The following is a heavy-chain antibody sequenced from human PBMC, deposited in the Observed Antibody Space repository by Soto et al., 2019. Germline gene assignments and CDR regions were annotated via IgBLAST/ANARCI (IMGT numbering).Heavy chain of an antibody. CDR1: GYTFTNYA. D-gene: IGHD3-22*01. V-gene: IGHV1-46*03. CDR3: ASGYYDSSGSEGAEYFQH. CDR2: INPSGGST. Sequence: ASVKVSCKASGYTFTNYAMHWVRQAPGQGLEWMGIINPSGGSTSYAQKFQGRVTMTRDTSTSTVYMELSSLRSEDTAVYYCASGYYDSSGSEGAEYFQHWGQGTLVTVSS. J-gene: IGHJ1*01.